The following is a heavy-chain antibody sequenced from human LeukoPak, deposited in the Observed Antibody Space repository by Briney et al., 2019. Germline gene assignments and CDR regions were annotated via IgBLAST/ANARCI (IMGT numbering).Heavy chain of an antibody. V-gene: IGHV4-59*01. CDR3: ARGRDCSSTSCYSGYYYYGMDV. D-gene: IGHD2-2*02. CDR1: GGSISSYY. J-gene: IGHJ6*02. CDR2: IYYSGST. Sequence: SETLSLTCTVSGGSISSYYWSWIRQPPGKGLEWIGYIYYSGSTNYNPSLKSRVTISVDTSKNQFSLKLSSVTAADTAVYYCARGRDCSSTSCYSGYYYYGMDVWGQGTTVTVSS.